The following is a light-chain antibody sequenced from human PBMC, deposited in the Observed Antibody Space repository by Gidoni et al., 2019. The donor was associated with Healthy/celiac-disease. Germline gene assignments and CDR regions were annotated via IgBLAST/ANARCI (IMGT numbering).Light chain of an antibody. CDR1: QDISNY. Sequence: IQMTQSPSSLSASVGDRVTITCQASQDISNYLNWYQQKPGKAPKLLIYDASNLETGVPSRFSGSGSGTDFTLTISSLQPEDIATYYCQQYDNLPLTFGGGTKVEIK. J-gene: IGKJ4*01. CDR3: QQYDNLPLT. CDR2: DAS. V-gene: IGKV1-33*01.